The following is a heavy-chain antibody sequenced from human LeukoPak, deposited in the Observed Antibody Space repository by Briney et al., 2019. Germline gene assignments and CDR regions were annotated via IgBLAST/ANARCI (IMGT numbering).Heavy chain of an antibody. CDR1: GYTFTGYY. J-gene: IGHJ6*03. CDR3: ARGVVPAAPGDYYYYMDV. Sequence: ASVKVSCKASGYTFTGYYMHWVRQAPGQRLEWMGWINPNSGGTNYAQKFQGRVTMTRDTSISTAYMDLSRLRSDDTAVYYCARGVVPAAPGDYYYYMDVWGKGTTVTVSS. CDR2: INPNSGGT. V-gene: IGHV1-2*02. D-gene: IGHD2-2*01.